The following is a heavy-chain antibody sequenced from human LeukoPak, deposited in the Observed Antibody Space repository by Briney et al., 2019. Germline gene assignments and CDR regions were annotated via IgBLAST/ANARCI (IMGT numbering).Heavy chain of an antibody. D-gene: IGHD1-26*01. Sequence: GASVKVSCKASGYTFTSYGISWVRQAPGQGLEWMGWISAYNGNTNYAQKLQGRVTMTTDTSTSTAYMELRSLRSDDTAVYYCARGGSYYPYYYYYYMDVWGKGTTVTVSS. V-gene: IGHV1-18*01. CDR3: ARGGSYYPYYYYYYMDV. CDR2: ISAYNGNT. J-gene: IGHJ6*03. CDR1: GYTFTSYG.